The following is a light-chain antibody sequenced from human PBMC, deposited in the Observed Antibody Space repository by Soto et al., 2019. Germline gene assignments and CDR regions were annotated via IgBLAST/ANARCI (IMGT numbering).Light chain of an antibody. J-gene: IGKJ5*01. CDR1: QGISSF. CDR2: TAS. Sequence: DIQLTQSPSFLSASVGDRVTITCRASQGISSFIAWYQQKPGKAPKLLIHTASTLQSGVPSRFSGSGSGTEFTLTISSLQPEDFATYYCQHRHSYPITFGQGTRLESK. CDR3: QHRHSYPIT. V-gene: IGKV1-9*01.